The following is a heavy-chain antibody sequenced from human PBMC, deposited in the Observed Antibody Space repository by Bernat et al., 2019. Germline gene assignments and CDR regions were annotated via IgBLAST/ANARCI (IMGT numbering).Heavy chain of an antibody. V-gene: IGHV3-43*02. D-gene: IGHD6-19*01. J-gene: IGHJ3*02. CDR1: GFTFDDYA. CDR3: VAGIGVDGNGALDI. Sequence: EVQLVESGGGVVQPGGSLRLFCAASGFTFDDYAMHWVRQAPGKGLEWVSLINGDGGSTYYADSVNGRFTISRDNSKNSLYLQMNSLRTEDTAVYYCVAGIGVDGNGALDIWGQGTMVTVSS. CDR2: INGDGGST.